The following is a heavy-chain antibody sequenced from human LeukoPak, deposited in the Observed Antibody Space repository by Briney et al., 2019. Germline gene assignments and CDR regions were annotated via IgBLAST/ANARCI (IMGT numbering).Heavy chain of an antibody. CDR1: GDSITSGSYY. Sequence: QTLSLTCTVSGDSITSGSYYWAWIRQHPGTGLEWIGYIYYTGGTHYNPSLKSRLTISVDTSENHSSLKLSSVTAADTAIYFCARAPGAFDIWGQGTMVTVSS. CDR3: ARAPGAFDI. CDR2: IYYTGGT. V-gene: IGHV4-31*03. J-gene: IGHJ3*02.